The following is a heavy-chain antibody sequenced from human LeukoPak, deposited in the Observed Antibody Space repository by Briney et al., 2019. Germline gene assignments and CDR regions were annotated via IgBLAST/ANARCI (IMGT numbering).Heavy chain of an antibody. CDR3: AXXXXXXXGYYGWFDP. D-gene: IGHD3-22*01. Sequence: SETLSLTCTVSGGSISSYYWSWIRQPPGKGLEWIGYIYYSGSTNYNPSLKSRVTISVDTSKNQFSLKLSSVTAADTAVYYCAXXXXXXXGYYGWFDPWGQGTLVTVSS. CDR2: IYYSGST. CDR1: GGSISSYY. J-gene: IGHJ5*02. V-gene: IGHV4-59*08.